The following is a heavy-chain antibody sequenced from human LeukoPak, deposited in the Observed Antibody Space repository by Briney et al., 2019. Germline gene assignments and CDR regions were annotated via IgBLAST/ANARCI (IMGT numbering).Heavy chain of an antibody. CDR3: ARDLCSSTSCYVYWFDP. V-gene: IGHV1-2*02. CDR2: INPNSGGT. D-gene: IGHD2-2*01. J-gene: IGHJ5*02. Sequence: ASVKVSCKSSGYTFTDYHIHWVRQAPGQGPEWMGWINPNSGGTNYAQKFQGRVTMTRDTSISTAYMELSRLRSDDTAGYYCARDLCSSTSCYVYWFDPWGQGTLVALSS. CDR1: GYTFTDYH.